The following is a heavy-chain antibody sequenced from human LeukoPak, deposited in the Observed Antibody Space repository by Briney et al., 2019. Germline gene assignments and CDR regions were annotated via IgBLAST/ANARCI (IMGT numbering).Heavy chain of an antibody. CDR1: GYTFTGYY. D-gene: IGHD2-2*02. Sequence: ASVKVSCKASGYTFTGYYMHWVRQATGQGLEWMGWINPNSGGTNYAQKFQGRVTMTRDTSISTAYMELSRLRSDDTAVYYCARDTCSSTSCYTIGYWGQGTLVTVSS. CDR3: ARDTCSSTSCYTIGY. V-gene: IGHV1-2*02. CDR2: INPNSGGT. J-gene: IGHJ4*02.